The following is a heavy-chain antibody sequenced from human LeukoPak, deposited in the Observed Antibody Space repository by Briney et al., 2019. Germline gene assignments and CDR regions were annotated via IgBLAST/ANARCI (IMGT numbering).Heavy chain of an antibody. CDR1: GFTFSNYE. Sequence: PGGSLRLSCAASGFTFSNYEMNWVRQTPGKGLEWVSYITGSGSHTYYADSVKGRFTISRDNAKNSLYLQMSSLRAEDTAVYYCARDREGGADSWGQGTLVTVSS. CDR2: ITGSGSHT. V-gene: IGHV3-48*03. CDR3: ARDREGGADS. D-gene: IGHD3-16*01. J-gene: IGHJ5*01.